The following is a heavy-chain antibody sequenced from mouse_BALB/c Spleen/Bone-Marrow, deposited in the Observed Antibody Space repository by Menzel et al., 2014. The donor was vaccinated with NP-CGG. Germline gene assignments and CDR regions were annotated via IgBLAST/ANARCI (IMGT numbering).Heavy chain of an antibody. D-gene: IGHD2-1*01. CDR3: TRWNGHYEGFAY. Sequence: PGPELAWPGASVKLSCKASGYTFTTYWIHWVKQRHGQGLEWIGNIYPGSGNTNYGEKFKTKGTLTVDTSSSTAYMHLSSLTSEDSAVYYCTRWNGHYEGFAYWGQGTLVTVSA. J-gene: IGHJ3*01. CDR1: GYTFTTYW. CDR2: IYPGSGNT. V-gene: IGHV1S22*01.